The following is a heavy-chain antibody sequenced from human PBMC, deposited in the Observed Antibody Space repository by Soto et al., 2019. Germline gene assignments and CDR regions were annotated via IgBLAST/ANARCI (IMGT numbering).Heavy chain of an antibody. CDR2: INAGNGNT. CDR1: GYSFSNFA. V-gene: IGHV1-3*01. Sequence: ASVKVSCKASGYSFSNFAIHWVRQAPGQRLEWLGWINAGNGNTKYSQKFQDRVTITRDTSANTAYMELSSLTIEDTAVYYCARSETTYCSGNNCYYNWFDPWGQGTLVTVSS. D-gene: IGHD2-15*01. CDR3: ARSETTYCSGNNCYYNWFDP. J-gene: IGHJ5*02.